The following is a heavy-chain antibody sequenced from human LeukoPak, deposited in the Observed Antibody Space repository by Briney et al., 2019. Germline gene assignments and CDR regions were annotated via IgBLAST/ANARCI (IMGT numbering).Heavy chain of an antibody. V-gene: IGHV4-61*02. Sequence: SETLSLTCTVSGGSINSGSYYWSWIRQSAGKGLEWIGRIYTSGSTNYNPSLKSRVTISVDTSKNQFSLKLSSVTAADTAVYYCARRVVLGYCSSTSCPRDAFDIWGQGTMVTVSS. CDR2: IYTSGST. CDR1: GGSINSGSYY. J-gene: IGHJ3*02. CDR3: ARRVVLGYCSSTSCPRDAFDI. D-gene: IGHD2-2*01.